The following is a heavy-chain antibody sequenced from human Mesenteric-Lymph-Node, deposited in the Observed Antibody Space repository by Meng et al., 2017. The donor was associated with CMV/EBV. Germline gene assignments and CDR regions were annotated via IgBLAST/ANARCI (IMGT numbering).Heavy chain of an antibody. V-gene: IGHV4-31*03. CDR3: ARAEGYNNYVVYFDY. Sequence: SETLSLTCTVSGGSISSGGYYWSWIRQHPGKGLEWIGSMYNSGSPFYNPSLRGRATISADTSENQFSLSLSSLSAADTAVYYCARAEGYNNYVVYFDYWGQGTLVTVSS. CDR2: MYNSGSP. J-gene: IGHJ4*02. CDR1: GGSISSGGYY. D-gene: IGHD4-11*01.